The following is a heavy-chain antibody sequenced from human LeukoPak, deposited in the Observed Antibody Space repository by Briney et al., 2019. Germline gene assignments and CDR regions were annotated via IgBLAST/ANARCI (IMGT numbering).Heavy chain of an antibody. D-gene: IGHD3-22*01. CDR1: GYSFTNYW. CDR3: ARRTSDSRGFYLFDY. CDR2: IYPSDSDT. V-gene: IGHV5-51*01. Sequence: GESLKISCKGPGYSFTNYWIGWVRQMPGKGLEWMGIIYPSDSDTRYSPSFQGQVTFSADKSISTAYLQWSSLKASHTAMYYPARRTSDSRGFYLFDYWVQGALVTVS. J-gene: IGHJ4*02.